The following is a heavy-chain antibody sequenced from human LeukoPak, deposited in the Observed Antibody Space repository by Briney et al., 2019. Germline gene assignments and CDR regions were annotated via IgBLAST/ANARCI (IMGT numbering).Heavy chain of an antibody. J-gene: IGHJ4*02. V-gene: IGHV3-23*01. Sequence: PGGSLRLSCAASGFTFSSYAMSWVRQAPGKGLECVSTISGSGGSTYYADSVKGRFTISRDNSKNTLYLQMNSLRAEDTAVYYCARNGLDDYVWGSYRLYYFDYWGQGTLVTVSS. CDR3: ARNGLDDYVWGSYRLYYFDY. D-gene: IGHD3-16*02. CDR1: GFTFSSYA. CDR2: ISGSGGST.